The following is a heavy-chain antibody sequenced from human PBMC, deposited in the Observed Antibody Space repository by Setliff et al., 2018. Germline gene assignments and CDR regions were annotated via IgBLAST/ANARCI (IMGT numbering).Heavy chain of an antibody. CDR2: ITNYNGKT. D-gene: IGHD5-18*01. CDR3: ARAPLESGYYYGQGHYFDN. CDR1: GLTFTTFS. J-gene: IGHJ4*02. Sequence: GASVKVSCKASGLTFTTFSISWVRQAPGQGLEWMGWITNYNGKTDYAQKFQDRVILTTDTSTSTAYMELSSLRSEDTAVYYCARAPLESGYYYGQGHYFDNWGQGTLVTVSS. V-gene: IGHV1-18*01.